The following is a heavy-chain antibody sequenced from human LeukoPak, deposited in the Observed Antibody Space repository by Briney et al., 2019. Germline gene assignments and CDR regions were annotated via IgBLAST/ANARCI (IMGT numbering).Heavy chain of an antibody. CDR1: GYTFSTYW. Sequence: PGESLKISCKASGYTFSTYWIAWVRQMPGKGLEWMGIIYPSDSETRYSPSFQGQVTISVDKSISTAYLQWRSLKASDTAMYYRARRRAASTIYHYSMDFWGHGTTVIVSS. CDR3: ARRRAASTIYHYSMDF. V-gene: IGHV5-51*01. J-gene: IGHJ6*02. CDR2: IYPSDSET. D-gene: IGHD5/OR15-5a*01.